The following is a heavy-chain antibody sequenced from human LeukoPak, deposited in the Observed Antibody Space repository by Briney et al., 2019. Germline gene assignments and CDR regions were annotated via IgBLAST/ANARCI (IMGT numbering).Heavy chain of an antibody. J-gene: IGHJ4*02. D-gene: IGHD3-9*01. Sequence: GGSLRLSCAASGFTFSSYGMHWVRQAPGKGLGWVAVIWYDGSNKYYADSVKGRFTISRDNSKNTLYLQMNSLRAEDTAVYHCARDMTGERDYWGQGTLVTVSS. CDR3: ARDMTGERDY. CDR2: IWYDGSNK. V-gene: IGHV3-33*01. CDR1: GFTFSSYG.